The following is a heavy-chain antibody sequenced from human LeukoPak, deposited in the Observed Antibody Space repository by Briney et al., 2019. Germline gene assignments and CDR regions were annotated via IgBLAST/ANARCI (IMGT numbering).Heavy chain of an antibody. CDR1: GDSVSSNSAA. Sequence: SQTLSLTFAISGDSVSSNSAAWSWIRQSPSRGLEWLGRTYYRSKWYNDYAVSVKSRITINPHTSKNQFSLQLNCVTTEDTAVYYCARDVPIIAAAGHDAFDIWGEGTMVTVSS. V-gene: IGHV6-1*01. CDR2: TYYRSKWYN. CDR3: ARDVPIIAAAGHDAFDI. D-gene: IGHD6-13*01. J-gene: IGHJ3*02.